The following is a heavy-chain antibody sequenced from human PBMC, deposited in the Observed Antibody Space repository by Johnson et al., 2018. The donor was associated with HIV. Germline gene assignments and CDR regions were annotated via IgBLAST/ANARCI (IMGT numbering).Heavy chain of an antibody. J-gene: IGHJ3*02. CDR2: ISNGGDK. D-gene: IGHD5-18*01. Sequence: MQLVESGGGLVQPGGSLRLSCAASGLTISDNYMSWVRQAPGKGLEWVSVISNGGDKFYADSVKGRFFISRDNSKSTLFLQMNSLRADDTAVYYCARAYSYGAFDIWGQGTRVTVSS. V-gene: IGHV3-66*01. CDR3: ARAYSYGAFDI. CDR1: GLTISDNY.